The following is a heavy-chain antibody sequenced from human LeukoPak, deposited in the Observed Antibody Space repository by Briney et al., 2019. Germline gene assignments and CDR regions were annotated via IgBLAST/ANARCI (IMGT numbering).Heavy chain of an antibody. CDR2: MYYSGST. Sequence: SETLSLTCTVSGGSISNYYWTWIRQPPGKGLEWIAYMYYSGSTNYNPSLKRRVNISVETSNNQFSLKLSSVTVADTAVYYCARIKGLHSSPTHYYYMDVWGKGTTVTVPS. CDR1: GGSISNYY. J-gene: IGHJ6*03. CDR3: ARIKGLHSSPTHYYYMDV. D-gene: IGHD6-13*01. V-gene: IGHV4-59*01.